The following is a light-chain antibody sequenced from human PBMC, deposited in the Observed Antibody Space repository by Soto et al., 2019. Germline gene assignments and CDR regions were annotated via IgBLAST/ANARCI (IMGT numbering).Light chain of an antibody. V-gene: IGLV2-14*01. CDR2: EVS. Sequence: QSALTQPASVSGSPGQSITISCSGISPDFGVSWYQHFPGKGPKLLIFEVSNRPSGVSARFSGSKSGNVAFLTISGLQTEDEGLYHCSSYSSTTTLFGGGTQLTVL. CDR3: SSYSSTTTL. CDR1: SPDFGV. J-gene: IGLJ2*01.